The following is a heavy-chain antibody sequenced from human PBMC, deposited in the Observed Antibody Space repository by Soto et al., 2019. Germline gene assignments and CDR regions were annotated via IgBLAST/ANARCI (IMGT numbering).Heavy chain of an antibody. CDR1: GFTFSGIV. D-gene: IGHD6-6*01. V-gene: IGHV3-30*18. CDR3: AKALSFTSSSLDS. CDR2: VSYDGTNK. Sequence: QVQLVESGGGVVRPGNSLTLACAASGFTFSGIVMHWVRQAPGKGLEWVAVVSYDGTNKFYGESVKGRFTVSRDNSKNTLYLHMTSLRPEDTATYYCAKALSFTSSSLDSWGQGSLVIVS. J-gene: IGHJ4*02.